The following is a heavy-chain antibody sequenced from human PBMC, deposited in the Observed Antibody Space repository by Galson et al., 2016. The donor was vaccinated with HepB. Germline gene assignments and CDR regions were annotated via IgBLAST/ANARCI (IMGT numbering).Heavy chain of an antibody. D-gene: IGHD4-23*01. CDR3: ARETYGSNSGLDY. Sequence: SLRLSCAASGFFFTTHTLHWVRQTPGKGLEWVALISFDGDLEYYADSVKGRFTISRDNSKHTLSLQMNGLRPDDTALYSCARETYGSNSGLDYWGQGTLVTVSS. CDR1: GFFFTTHT. J-gene: IGHJ4*02. CDR2: ISFDGDLE. V-gene: IGHV3-30-3*01.